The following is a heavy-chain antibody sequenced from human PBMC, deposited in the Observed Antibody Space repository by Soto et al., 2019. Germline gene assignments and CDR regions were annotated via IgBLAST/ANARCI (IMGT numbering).Heavy chain of an antibody. CDR1: GGTFSSYA. CDR2: IIPIFGTA. V-gene: IGHV1-69*13. J-gene: IGHJ5*02. CDR3: ARDRGSYYWFDP. Sequence: SVKVSCNASGGTFSSYATSWVRQAPGQGLEWMGGIIPIFGTANYAQKFQGRVTITADESTSTAYMELSSLSSEDTAVYYCARDRGSYYWFDPWGQGSLVTVSS. D-gene: IGHD1-26*01.